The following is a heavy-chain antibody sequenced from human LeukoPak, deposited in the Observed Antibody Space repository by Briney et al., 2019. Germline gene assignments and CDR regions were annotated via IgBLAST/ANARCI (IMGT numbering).Heavy chain of an antibody. CDR2: ISYSGST. J-gene: IGHJ4*02. Sequence: SETLSLTCTVSGGSISTYYWTWIRQPPGKGLEWIGYISYSGSTNYSPSLKSRVTISLDTSKNQFSLKLSSVTAADTAVYYCVRHGLFRGKVIFDYWGQGTLVTVSS. D-gene: IGHD3-16*02. CDR3: VRHGLFRGKVIFDY. CDR1: GGSISTYY. V-gene: IGHV4-59*01.